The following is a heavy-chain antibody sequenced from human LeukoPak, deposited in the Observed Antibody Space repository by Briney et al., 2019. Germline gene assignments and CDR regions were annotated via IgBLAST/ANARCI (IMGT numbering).Heavy chain of an antibody. D-gene: IGHD3-16*01. Sequence: GGSLRLCCAASGFTFSDFSMTWVRQAPGKGLEWVSSIDHAGTNDGTYYADSVKGRFTISRDNSKNTLCLQLNSLRADDTAVYYCAKNWGPLDMRGQGTMVTVSS. CDR1: GFTFSDFS. J-gene: IGHJ3*02. CDR2: IDHAGTNDGT. V-gene: IGHV3-23*03. CDR3: AKNWGPLDM.